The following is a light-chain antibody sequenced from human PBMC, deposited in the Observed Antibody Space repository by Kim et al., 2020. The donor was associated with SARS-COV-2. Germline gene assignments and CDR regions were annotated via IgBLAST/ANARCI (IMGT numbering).Light chain of an antibody. V-gene: IGLV3-19*01. CDR1: SLTNYY. J-gene: IGLJ7*01. CDR3: NSRDSSGNLAV. Sequence: ALGQTVRITCQGDSLTNYYVRWYQQKPGQAPVLVIYGKDDRPSGIPDRFSGSRSGNTASLTVTGAQAEDEADYYCNSRDSSGNLAVFGGGTQLTVL. CDR2: GKD.